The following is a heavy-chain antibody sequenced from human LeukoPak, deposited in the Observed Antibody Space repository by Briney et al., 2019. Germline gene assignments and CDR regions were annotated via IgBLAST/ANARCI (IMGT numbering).Heavy chain of an antibody. Sequence: GASVKVSCKASGYTFTGYYMHWVRQAPGQGLEWMGWINPNSGGTNYAQKFQGRVTMTRDTSISTAYMELSSLRSEDTAVYYCARALTPYYYDSVSYFDYWGQGTLVTVSS. CDR3: ARALTPYYYDSVSYFDY. V-gene: IGHV1-2*02. CDR2: INPNSGGT. J-gene: IGHJ4*02. D-gene: IGHD3-22*01. CDR1: GYTFTGYY.